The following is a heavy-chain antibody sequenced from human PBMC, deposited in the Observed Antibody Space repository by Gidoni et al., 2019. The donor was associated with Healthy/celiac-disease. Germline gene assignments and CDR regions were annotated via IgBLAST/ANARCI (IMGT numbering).Heavy chain of an antibody. Sequence: QVQLVQPGAEVKKPGASWKVSCKASGYTFTSYDINWVRQSTGQGLEWMGWMNPNSGNTGYAQKFQGRVTMTRNTSISTAYMELSSLRSEDTAVYYCARGRPKITIFGVRFDPWGQGTLVTVSS. CDR3: ARGRPKITIFGVRFDP. CDR2: MNPNSGNT. CDR1: GYTFTSYD. V-gene: IGHV1-8*01. J-gene: IGHJ5*02. D-gene: IGHD3-3*01.